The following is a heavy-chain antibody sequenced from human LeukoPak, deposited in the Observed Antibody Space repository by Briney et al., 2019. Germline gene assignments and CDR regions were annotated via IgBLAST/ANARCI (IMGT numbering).Heavy chain of an antibody. CDR1: GFTFSSYA. CDR3: TTGGVQLWLQGLGY. CDR2: ISGSGGST. V-gene: IGHV3-23*01. D-gene: IGHD5-18*01. Sequence: GGSLRLSCAASGFTFSSYAMSWVRQAPGKGLEWVSAISGSGGSTYYADSVKGRFTISRDNSKNTLYLQMNSLKTEDTAVYYCTTGGVQLWLQGLGYWGQGTLVTVSS. J-gene: IGHJ4*02.